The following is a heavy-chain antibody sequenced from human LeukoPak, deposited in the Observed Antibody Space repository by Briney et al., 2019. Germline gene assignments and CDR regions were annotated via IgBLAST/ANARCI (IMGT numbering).Heavy chain of an antibody. CDR2: INTNTENP. Sequence: SVKVSCKASGYTFTSYAMNWVRQAPGQGLEWMGWINTNTENPTYAQGFTRRFVFSLDTSVSTAYLQISSLKAEDTAVYYCARDDCSGGSCSLGFWGQGTLVTVSS. J-gene: IGHJ4*02. V-gene: IGHV7-4-1*02. CDR1: GYTFTSYA. CDR3: ARDDCSGGSCSLGF. D-gene: IGHD2-15*01.